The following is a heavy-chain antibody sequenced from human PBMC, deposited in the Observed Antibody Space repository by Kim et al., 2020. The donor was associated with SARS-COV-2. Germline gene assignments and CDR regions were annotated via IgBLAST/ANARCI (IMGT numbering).Heavy chain of an antibody. CDR2: IYYSGST. CDR1: GGSISSSSYY. Sequence: SETLSLTCTVSGGSISSSSYYWGWIRQPPGKGLEWIGSIYYSGSTYYNPSLKSRVTISVDTSKNQFSLKLSSVTAADTAVYYCARVTRTMVRGVRSGYYYGMDVWGQGTTVTVSS. J-gene: IGHJ6*02. V-gene: IGHV4-39*07. D-gene: IGHD3-10*01. CDR3: ARVTRTMVRGVRSGYYYGMDV.